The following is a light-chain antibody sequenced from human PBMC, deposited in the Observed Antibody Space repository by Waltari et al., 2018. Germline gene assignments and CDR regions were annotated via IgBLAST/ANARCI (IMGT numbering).Light chain of an antibody. Sequence: EIMLTQSPATLSLSPGERATLPCRANQTVTSTLTWYQQKPGQAPRLLIYGTSTRATGVPDRFSGSGSGTDFTLTINSLEPEDVAVYFCQQNSDWPRTFGQGTKVEVK. CDR3: QQNSDWPRT. J-gene: IGKJ1*01. V-gene: IGKV3D-15*01. CDR1: QTVTST. CDR2: GTS.